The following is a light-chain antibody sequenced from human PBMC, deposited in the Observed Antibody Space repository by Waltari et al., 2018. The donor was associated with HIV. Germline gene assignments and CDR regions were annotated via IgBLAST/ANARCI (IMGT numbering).Light chain of an antibody. CDR3: HSYDSSLDGWV. CDR1: SSNIGADYH. J-gene: IGLJ3*02. CDR2: GYN. Sequence: QSVLTQPPSVSGAPGQRVTISCTGSSSNIGADYHVNWYQQLPGTAPKLLIYGYNNRPSGVPDRFSRSKSGTSASLAISGLQAEDEADYYCHSYDSSLDGWVFGGGTKLTVL. V-gene: IGLV1-40*01.